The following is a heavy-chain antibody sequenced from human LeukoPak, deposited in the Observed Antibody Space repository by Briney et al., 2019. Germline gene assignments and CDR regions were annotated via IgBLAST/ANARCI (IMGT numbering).Heavy chain of an antibody. D-gene: IGHD5-18*01. V-gene: IGHV4-4*07. CDR1: GASISDYY. CDR2: IYAAET. CDR3: ARLNSPGHFDY. Sequence: SETLSLTCNVSGASISDYYWGWIRQSAGKGLEWIGRIYAAETDFNPSLKSRLTMSIDTSKNQFSLKLSSVTAADTAVYYCARLNSPGHFDYWGQGTLVTVSS. J-gene: IGHJ4*02.